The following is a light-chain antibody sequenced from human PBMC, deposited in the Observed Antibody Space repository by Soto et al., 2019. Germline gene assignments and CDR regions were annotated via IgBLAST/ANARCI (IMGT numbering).Light chain of an antibody. CDR2: GAS. CDR1: RTINTY. Sequence: DVRMTQSPSSLSASVGDTITITCRASRTINTYLNWFQQKRGEPPRLLIYGASTLHDGVPSRFSGSGSGADFTLTISGLQPEDFASYHCQQTYSDISFGGGTKV. J-gene: IGKJ4*01. CDR3: QQTYSDIS. V-gene: IGKV1-39*01.